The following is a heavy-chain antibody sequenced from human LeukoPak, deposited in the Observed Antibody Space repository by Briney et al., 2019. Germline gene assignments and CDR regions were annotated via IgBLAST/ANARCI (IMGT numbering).Heavy chain of an antibody. CDR1: GFTFSSYS. D-gene: IGHD6-13*01. CDR3: ARDRLWAAGAFDI. Sequence: PGGSLRLSCAASGFTFSSYSMNWVRQAPGKGLEWVSSISSSSSYIYYADSVKGRFTISRDNAKNSLYLQMNSLRAEDTAVYYCARDRLWAAGAFDIWGQGTMVTVSS. CDR2: ISSSSSYI. V-gene: IGHV3-21*01. J-gene: IGHJ3*02.